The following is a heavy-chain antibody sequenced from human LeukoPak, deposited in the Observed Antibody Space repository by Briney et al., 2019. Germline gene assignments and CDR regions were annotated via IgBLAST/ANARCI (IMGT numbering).Heavy chain of an antibody. D-gene: IGHD3-22*01. V-gene: IGHV3-23*01. CDR2: ISGSGGST. Sequence: PGGSLRLSCAASGFTFSSYAMSWVRQAPGKGLEWVSAISGSGGSTYYADSVKGRFTISRDNSKNTLYLQMNSLRAEDTAVYYCAKPPNSSGCYSYYDSSGYYYGWYFDLWGRGTLVTVSS. CDR3: AKPPNSSGCYSYYDSSGYYYGWYFDL. CDR1: GFTFSSYA. J-gene: IGHJ2*01.